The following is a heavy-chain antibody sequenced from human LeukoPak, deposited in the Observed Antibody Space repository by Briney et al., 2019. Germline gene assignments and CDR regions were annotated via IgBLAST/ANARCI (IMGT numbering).Heavy chain of an antibody. D-gene: IGHD6-13*01. Sequence: GGSLRLSCAASGFTFSTYAMHWVSQAPGKGQEWVALISYDGSNKYYADSVRGRFTIYRDNSKKTLYLQMNSLRAEDTAVYYCARYSSSGVDYWGQGTLVTVSS. CDR3: ARYSSSGVDY. J-gene: IGHJ4*02. CDR2: ISYDGSNK. CDR1: GFTFSTYA. V-gene: IGHV3-30-3*01.